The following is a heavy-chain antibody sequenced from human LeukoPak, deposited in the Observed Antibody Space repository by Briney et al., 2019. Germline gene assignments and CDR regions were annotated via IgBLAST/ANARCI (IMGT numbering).Heavy chain of an antibody. CDR1: GGTFSSYA. Sequence: RASVKVSCKASGGTFSSYAISWVRQAPGQGLEWMGWTSTYNDGKNYAQSLQGRITMTTDTSTNTAYMELSSLRSDDTAVYYCGAGHPRVDYWGQGTLVTVSS. J-gene: IGHJ4*02. CDR2: TSTYNDGK. V-gene: IGHV1-18*01. CDR3: GAGHPRVDY.